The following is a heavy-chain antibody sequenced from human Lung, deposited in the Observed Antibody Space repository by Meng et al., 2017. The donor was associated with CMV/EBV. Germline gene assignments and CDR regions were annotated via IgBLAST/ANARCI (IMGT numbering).Heavy chain of an antibody. V-gene: IGHV3-33*06. D-gene: IGHD2-8*01. Sequence: GGSLRLXCAASGFPFSTYGMHWVRQAPGKGLEWVAVIWYDGSNTHYADSVKGRFTISRDNSKRTRDLQMNSLRGEDTAVYYCAKGPYCTTSSCHGGMDFDIWGRGTXVTVSS. J-gene: IGHJ3*02. CDR1: GFPFSTYG. CDR2: IWYDGSNT. CDR3: AKGPYCTTSSCHGGMDFDI.